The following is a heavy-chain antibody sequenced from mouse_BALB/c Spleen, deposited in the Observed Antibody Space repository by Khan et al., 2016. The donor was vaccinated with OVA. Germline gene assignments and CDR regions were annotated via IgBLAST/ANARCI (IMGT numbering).Heavy chain of an antibody. J-gene: IGHJ2*01. V-gene: IGHV1S81*02. D-gene: IGHD1-1*01. CDR2: TNPTNGRT. CDR1: GYTFTSYW. Sequence: QVQLQQSGAELVKAGASVKMSCKASGYTFTSYWMHWVKQRLGQGLEWLAETNPTNGRTYYNEKFKSKATLTVDTSSSTAYMLLSGPTFEDSAVYYCARIKRIVASDFVWWGQGTTLTVSS. CDR3: ARIKRIVASDFVW.